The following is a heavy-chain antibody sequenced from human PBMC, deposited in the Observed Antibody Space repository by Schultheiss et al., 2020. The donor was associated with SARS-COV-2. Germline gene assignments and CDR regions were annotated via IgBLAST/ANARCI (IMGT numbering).Heavy chain of an antibody. D-gene: IGHD3-10*01. V-gene: IGHV3-30*19. CDR1: GFTFSSYG. J-gene: IGHJ3*02. CDR2: ISYDGSNK. CDR3: ARSPLWFRELLDANAFDI. Sequence: GGSLRLSCAASGFTFSSYGMHWVRQAPGKGLEWVAVISYDGSNKYYADSVKGRFTISRDNSKNTLYLQMNSLRAEDTAVYYCARSPLWFRELLDANAFDIWGQGTMVTVSS.